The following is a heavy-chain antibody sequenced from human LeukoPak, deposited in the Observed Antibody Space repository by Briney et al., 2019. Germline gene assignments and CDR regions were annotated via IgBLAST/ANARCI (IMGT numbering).Heavy chain of an antibody. D-gene: IGHD3-10*01. CDR2: ISGSGSRT. CDR1: GFTFSSYA. J-gene: IGHJ5*02. V-gene: IGHV3-23*01. Sequence: GGSLRPSCAASGFTFSSYAMSWVRQAPGKGLGWVSAISGSGSRTYYAASMKDRFTLSRDHSKTTLYLQMNSLRAEDTAVYYCAKGRMVRGVIGWFDPWGQGTLVTVSS. CDR3: AKGRMVRGVIGWFDP.